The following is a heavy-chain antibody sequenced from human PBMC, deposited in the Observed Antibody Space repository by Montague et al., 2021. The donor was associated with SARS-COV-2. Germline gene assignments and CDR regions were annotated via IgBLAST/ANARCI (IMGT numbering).Heavy chain of an antibody. J-gene: IGHJ4*02. CDR3: ARRLYCSSTNCPYYFDK. CDR1: GFSLSTSGVG. D-gene: IGHD2-2*01. V-gene: IGHV2-5*02. CDR2: VSWDDDN. Sequence: PALVKPTQTLTLTCTFSGFSLSTSGVGVGWIRQPPGKALEWLALVSWDDDNRYNPSVKRRVTVTKGTSESQVVLTMTNMDPVDTATYYCARRLYCSSTNCPYYFDKWGQGTLAIVSS.